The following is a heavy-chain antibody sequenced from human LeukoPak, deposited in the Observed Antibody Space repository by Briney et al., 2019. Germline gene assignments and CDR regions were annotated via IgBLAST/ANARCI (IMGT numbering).Heavy chain of an antibody. J-gene: IGHJ3*02. CDR3: ARALRWDDAFDI. V-gene: IGHV4-30-2*01. Sequence: PSQTLSLTCAVSGGSISSGGYSWSWIRQPPGKGLEWIGYIYHSGSTYYNPPLKSRVTISVDRSKNQFSLKLSSVTAADTAVYYCARALRWDDAFDIWGQGTMVTVSS. CDR2: IYHSGST. D-gene: IGHD1-26*01. CDR1: GGSISSGGYS.